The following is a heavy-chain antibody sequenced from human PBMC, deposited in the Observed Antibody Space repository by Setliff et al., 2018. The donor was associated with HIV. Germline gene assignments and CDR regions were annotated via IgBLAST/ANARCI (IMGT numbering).Heavy chain of an antibody. Sequence: SETLSLTCAASGYSISSGYYWGWIRQPPGKGLEWIGSIYHSGSTYYNPSLKSRVTISVDTSKNQFSLKLSSVTAADTAVYYCARHSSAAANDAFDIWGQGTMVTVSS. CDR3: ARHSSAAANDAFDI. J-gene: IGHJ3*02. CDR2: IYHSGST. CDR1: GYSISSGYY. D-gene: IGHD6-13*01. V-gene: IGHV4-38-2*01.